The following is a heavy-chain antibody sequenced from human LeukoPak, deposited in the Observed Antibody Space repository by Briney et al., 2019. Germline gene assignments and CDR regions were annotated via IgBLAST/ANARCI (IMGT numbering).Heavy chain of an antibody. CDR1: GFMFSTYE. V-gene: IGHV3-48*03. Sequence: PGGSLRLSCEASGFMFSTYEMNWVRQAPGKGLEWVSYINSGGSTMHYTDSVKGRFTVSRDNAKNSLYLQMNSLRAEDTAVYYCARVSAPGTSGWYFGYWGQGTLVTVSS. D-gene: IGHD6-19*01. CDR3: ARVSAPGTSGWYFGY. CDR2: INSGGSTM. J-gene: IGHJ4*02.